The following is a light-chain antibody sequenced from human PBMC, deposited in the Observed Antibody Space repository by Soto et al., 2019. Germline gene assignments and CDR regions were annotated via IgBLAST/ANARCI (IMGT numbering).Light chain of an antibody. CDR2: GAS. CDR3: QQYGSSPVT. CDR1: QSVSSSY. V-gene: IGKV3-20*01. Sequence: EIVLTQSPGTLSLSPGERATLSCRASQSVSSSYLAWYQQKPGQAPRLLIYGASSRATGIPDRFSGSGSGTDFTLTISRLEPEDFAVYYCQQYGSSPVTFGPGTKVEMK. J-gene: IGKJ1*01.